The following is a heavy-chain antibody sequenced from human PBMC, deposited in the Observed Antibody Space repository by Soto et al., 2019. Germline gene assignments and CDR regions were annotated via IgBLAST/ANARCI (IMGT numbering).Heavy chain of an antibody. V-gene: IGHV1-8*01. CDR2: MNPNSGNT. Sequence: QVQLVQSGAEVKKPGASVKVSCKASGYTFTSYDINWVRQATGQGLEWMGWMNPNSGNTGYAQKLRGRANMPGNPSKSTASRGRGGRGFGDPGVFYWGGGGGGSGSYYPRPFDYWGQGTLVTVSS. CDR3: GGGGGGSGSYYPRPFDY. D-gene: IGHD3-10*01. CDR1: GYTFTSYD. J-gene: IGHJ4*02.